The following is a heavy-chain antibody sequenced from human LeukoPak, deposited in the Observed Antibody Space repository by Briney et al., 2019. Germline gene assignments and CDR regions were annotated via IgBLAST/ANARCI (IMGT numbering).Heavy chain of an antibody. CDR1: GYTFTNYD. V-gene: IGHV1-8*01. J-gene: IGHJ4*02. CDR3: AREDVVPAAHFDY. CDR2: MNPDSGNT. D-gene: IGHD2-2*01. Sequence: ASVKVSCKASGYTFTNYDINWVRQATGQGLEWMGWMNPDSGNTGYAQKFQGRVTMTTDTSTSTAYMELRSLRSDDTAVYYCAREDVVPAAHFDYWGQGTLVTVSS.